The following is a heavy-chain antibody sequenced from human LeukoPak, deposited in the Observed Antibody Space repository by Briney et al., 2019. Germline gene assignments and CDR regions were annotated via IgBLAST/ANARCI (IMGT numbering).Heavy chain of an antibody. CDR2: INPNSGGT. V-gene: IGHV1-2*02. J-gene: IGHJ6*02. Sequence: ASVKVSCKASGYTFTGYYMHWVRKAPGQGLEWMGWINPNSGGTNYAQKFQGRVTMTRVTSISTAYMELSRLRSDDTAVYYCARGLRFLEWFYGMDVWGQGTTVTVSS. D-gene: IGHD3-3*01. CDR3: ARGLRFLEWFYGMDV. CDR1: GYTFTGYY.